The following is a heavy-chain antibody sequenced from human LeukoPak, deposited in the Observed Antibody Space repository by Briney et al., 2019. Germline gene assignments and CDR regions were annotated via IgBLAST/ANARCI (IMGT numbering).Heavy chain of an antibody. J-gene: IGHJ2*01. D-gene: IGHD1-14*01. CDR3: TGSSDWYFDL. V-gene: IGHV3-73*01. CDR1: GSTFTGSA. Sequence: GGSLRLSCAASGSTFTGSAMHWVRQASGKGLEWIGRIRSKANNYATAYVASVKGRFTISRDDSKNTAYLQMNSLKTEDTAVYYCTGSSDWYFDLWGRGTLVTVSS. CDR2: IRSKANNYAT.